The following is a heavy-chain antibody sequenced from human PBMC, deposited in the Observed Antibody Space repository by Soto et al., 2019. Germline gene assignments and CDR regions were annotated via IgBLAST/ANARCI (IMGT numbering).Heavy chain of an antibody. V-gene: IGHV3-30*18. CDR2: ISYDGDNK. CDR1: GFIFNDYG. D-gene: IGHD5-18*01. Sequence: GGSLRLSCEVSGFIFNDYGMHWVRQASGKGLDWVAVISYDGDNKYYAQSVKGRFTISRDNSKNTLFLNMDSLRPEDTAVYHCVKGDLDTAVVNSPDAFDFWGPGTMVTVSS. J-gene: IGHJ3*01. CDR3: VKGDLDTAVVNSPDAFDF.